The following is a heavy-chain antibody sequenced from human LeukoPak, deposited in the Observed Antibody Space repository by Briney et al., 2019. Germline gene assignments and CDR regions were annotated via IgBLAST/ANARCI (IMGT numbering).Heavy chain of an antibody. V-gene: IGHV1-2*06. Sequence: ASVKVSCKASGYTFTGYYMHWVRQAPGQGLEWMGRINPNSGGTNYAQKFQGRVTMTRDTSISTAYMELSSLRSDDTAVYYCAREKTGDNWNDVGVDYWGQGTLVTVSS. D-gene: IGHD1-20*01. CDR1: GYTFTGYY. J-gene: IGHJ4*02. CDR2: INPNSGGT. CDR3: AREKTGDNWNDVGVDY.